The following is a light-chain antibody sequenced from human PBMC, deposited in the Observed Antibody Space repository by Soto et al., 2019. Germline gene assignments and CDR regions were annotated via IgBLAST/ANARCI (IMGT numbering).Light chain of an antibody. CDR3: CSHAASYTYV. V-gene: IGLV2-11*01. CDR2: DVS. CDR1: SSDVGGYNY. Sequence: QSALTQPRSVSGSPGQSVTISCTGTSSDVGGYNYVSWDQQHPSKAPKLMIYDVSKRPSGVPDRFSGSKSGNTASLTISGLQAEDEADYYCCSHAASYTYVFGTGTKLTVL. J-gene: IGLJ1*01.